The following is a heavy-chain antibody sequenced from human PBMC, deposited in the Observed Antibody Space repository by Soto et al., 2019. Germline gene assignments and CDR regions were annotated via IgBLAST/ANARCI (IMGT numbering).Heavy chain of an antibody. J-gene: IGHJ1*01. CDR3: AKVRSEMSVPYQAYFHH. CDR2: ISYDGNDK. D-gene: IGHD2-2*01. V-gene: IGHV3-30-3*01. Sequence: QVQLVESGGGVVQPGRSLRLSCAASGFTFSSYAMHWVRQAPGKGLEWVAAISYDGNDKYYADSVKGRFTISRDNSKNTLYLQMNSLRAEDTAVYYCAKVRSEMSVPYQAYFHHWGQGTLVTVSS. CDR1: GFTFSSYA.